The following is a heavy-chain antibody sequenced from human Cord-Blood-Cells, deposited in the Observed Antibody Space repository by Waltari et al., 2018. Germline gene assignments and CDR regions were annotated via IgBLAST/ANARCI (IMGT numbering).Heavy chain of an antibody. CDR1: GYTFTGYY. CDR2: INPNSGGS. D-gene: IGHD3-22*01. J-gene: IGHJ4*02. V-gene: IGHV1-2*02. Sequence: QVQLVQSGAEVKKPGASVKVSCKASGYTFTGYYMHWVRQAPGQGLEWRGWINPNSGGSNYAQKFQGRVTMTRDTSISTDYMELSRLRSDDTAVYYCARVVGYYYDSSGYFDYWGQGTLVTVSS. CDR3: ARVVGYYYDSSGYFDY.